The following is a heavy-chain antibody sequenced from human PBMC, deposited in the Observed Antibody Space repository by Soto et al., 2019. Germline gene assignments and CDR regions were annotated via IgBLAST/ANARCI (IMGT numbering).Heavy chain of an antibody. CDR3: ASDTFGGVIVDY. CDR2: IKQDGSEK. J-gene: IGHJ4*02. Sequence: EVQLVESGGGLVQPGGPLRLSCVASGFTFSSYWMSWVRQAPGKGLEWVANIKQDGSEKYYVDSVKGRFTISRDNAKNSLYLQMNSLRAEDTAVYYCASDTFGGVIVDYWGQGTLVTVSS. CDR1: GFTFSSYW. V-gene: IGHV3-7*01. D-gene: IGHD3-16*02.